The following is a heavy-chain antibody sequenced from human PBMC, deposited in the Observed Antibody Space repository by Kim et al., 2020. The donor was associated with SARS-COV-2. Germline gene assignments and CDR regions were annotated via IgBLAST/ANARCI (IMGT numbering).Heavy chain of an antibody. V-gene: IGHV3-73*01. CDR2: IRSKANSYAT. CDR1: GFTFSGSA. CDR3: STYYYDTNDYPSFDY. Sequence: GGSLRLSCAASGFTFSGSAMHWVRQAYGKGLEWVGRIRSKANSYATAYAASVKGRFTISRDDSKNTAYLQMSSLKTEDTAVYYCSTYYYDTNDYPSFDYWGQVTLVTVSS. D-gene: IGHD3-22*01. J-gene: IGHJ4*02.